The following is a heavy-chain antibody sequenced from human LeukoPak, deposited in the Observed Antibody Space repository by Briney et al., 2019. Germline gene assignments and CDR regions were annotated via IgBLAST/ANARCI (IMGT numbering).Heavy chain of an antibody. CDR2: ISASGGST. CDR1: GFTFSSYS. Sequence: GGSLRLSCAASGFTFSSYSMNWVRQAPGKGLEWVSVISASGGSTYYADSVKGRFTISRDNSKNTLYLQMNSLRAEDTAVYYCAKISGYDLYYFDYWGQGTLVTVSS. CDR3: AKISGYDLYYFDY. D-gene: IGHD5-12*01. J-gene: IGHJ4*02. V-gene: IGHV3-23*01.